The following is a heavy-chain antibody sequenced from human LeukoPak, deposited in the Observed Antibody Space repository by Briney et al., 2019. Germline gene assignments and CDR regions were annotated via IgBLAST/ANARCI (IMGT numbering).Heavy chain of an antibody. CDR2: INPQSGDT. J-gene: IGHJ5*02. D-gene: IGHD2-8*01. Sequence: ASVNVSCKASGYTFTDYHMHWVRRAPGQGFEWMGWINPQSGDTKYAQNLQGRVTMTRDTSISTAYMDLSSLRSDDTAVYYCARELQLDDCTRINCYQPMVDPWGQGTLVTVSS. CDR1: GYTFTDYH. V-gene: IGHV1-2*02. CDR3: ARELQLDDCTRINCYQPMVDP.